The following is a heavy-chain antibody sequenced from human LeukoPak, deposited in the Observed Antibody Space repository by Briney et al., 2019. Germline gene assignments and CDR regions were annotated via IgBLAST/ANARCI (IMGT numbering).Heavy chain of an antibody. V-gene: IGHV3-30*18. CDR3: AKDLLEGSDFDY. Sequence: GGSLRLSCTASGFIFNRYALSWVRQAPGKGLEWVAVISYDGSNKYYADSVKGRFTISRDNSKNTLYLQMNSLRAEDTAVYYCAKDLLEGSDFDYWGQGTLVTVSS. D-gene: IGHD2-15*01. CDR2: ISYDGSNK. J-gene: IGHJ4*02. CDR1: GFIFNRYA.